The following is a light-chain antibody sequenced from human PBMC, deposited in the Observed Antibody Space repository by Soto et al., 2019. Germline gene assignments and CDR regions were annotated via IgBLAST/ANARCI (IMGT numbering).Light chain of an antibody. CDR2: AAS. J-gene: IGKJ5*01. CDR1: QRISSY. V-gene: IGKV1-8*01. CDR3: QQYYSYPIT. Sequence: ADRMNLSPSSLSASTKDRVIFTCRASQRISSYLAWYQQKPGKAPKLLIYAASTLQSGVPSRFSGSGSGTDFTLTISCLQSEDFATYYCQQYYSYPITFGQGTRLEV.